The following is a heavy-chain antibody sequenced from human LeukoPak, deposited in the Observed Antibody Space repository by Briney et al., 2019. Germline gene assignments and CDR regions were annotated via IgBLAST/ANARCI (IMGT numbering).Heavy chain of an antibody. CDR2: ISSSGSTI. J-gene: IGHJ4*02. D-gene: IGHD3-10*01. V-gene: IGHV3-48*03. CDR1: GFTFSFYE. CDR3: ARDPRGMVRGYFDY. Sequence: PGGSLRLSCAASGFTFSFYEMNWVRQAPGKGLEWVSYISSSGSTIYYADSVEGRFTISRDNARNSLYLQMNSLRAEDTAVYYCARDPRGMVRGYFDYWGQGTLVTVSS.